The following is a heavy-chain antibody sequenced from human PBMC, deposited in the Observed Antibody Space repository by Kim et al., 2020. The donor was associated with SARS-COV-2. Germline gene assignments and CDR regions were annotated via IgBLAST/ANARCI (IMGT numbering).Heavy chain of an antibody. CDR3: ARDGRLFDC. J-gene: IGHJ4*02. Sequence: GSTNYNPSLKSRVTISVDTSKSQFSLELSSVTAADTAVYYCARDGRLFDCWGQGTLVTVSS. CDR2: GST. V-gene: IGHV4-34*01. D-gene: IGHD3-22*01.